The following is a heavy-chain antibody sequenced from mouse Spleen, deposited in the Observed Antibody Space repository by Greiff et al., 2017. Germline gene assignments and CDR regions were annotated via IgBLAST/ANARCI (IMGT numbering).Heavy chain of an antibody. CDR2: IDPSDSYT. V-gene: IGHV1-59*01. CDR3: ARSRLITTTFDY. Sequence: QVQLKQSGAELVRPGTSVKLSCKASGYTFTSYWMHWVKQRPGQGLEWIGVIDPSDSYTNYNQKFKGKATLTVDTSSSTAYMQLSSLTSEDSAVYYCARSRLITTTFDYWGQGTTLTVSS. D-gene: IGHD1-1*01. CDR1: GYTFTSYW. J-gene: IGHJ2*01.